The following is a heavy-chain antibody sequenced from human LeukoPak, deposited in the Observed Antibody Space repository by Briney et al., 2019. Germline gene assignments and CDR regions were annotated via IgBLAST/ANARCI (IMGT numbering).Heavy chain of an antibody. D-gene: IGHD4-17*01. J-gene: IGHJ4*02. CDR1: GYTFTGRY. V-gene: IGHV1-2*02. Sequence: ASVKVSCKASGYTFTGRYMHWVRQAPGQGLEWMGWINPNSGGTNYAQKFQGRVTMTRDTSISTAYMELSRLRFDDTAVYYCASGDYGDPPLNYWGQGTPVTVSS. CDR2: INPNSGGT. CDR3: ASGDYGDPPLNY.